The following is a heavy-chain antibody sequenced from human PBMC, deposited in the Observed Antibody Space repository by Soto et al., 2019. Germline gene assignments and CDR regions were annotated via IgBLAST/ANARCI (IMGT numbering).Heavy chain of an antibody. D-gene: IGHD2-2*01. J-gene: IGHJ5*02. CDR1: GFTFSSYW. V-gene: IGHV3-74*01. Sequence: GQSLRLSCAASGFTFSSYWMRWVRQVPGKGRVRDSRINSDGSSTNNTYSVKCQVTMTRDNAKNTLYVQMDRLRAEYKATYYYVRDNQGYCSRASRYWFDPWGQGTLVTVYS. CDR3: VRDNQGYCSRASRYWFDP. CDR2: INSDGSST.